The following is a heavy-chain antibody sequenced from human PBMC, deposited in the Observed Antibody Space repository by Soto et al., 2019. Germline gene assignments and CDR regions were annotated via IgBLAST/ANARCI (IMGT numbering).Heavy chain of an antibody. Sequence: GGSLRLSCAASGFTFSDYYMSWIRQAPGRGLEWVSYISSSSSYTNYADSVKGRFTISRDNAKNSLYLQMNSLRAEDTAVYYCAREGDPYCSRTSCHNPFDYWGQGTLVTVYS. V-gene: IGHV3-11*06. CDR1: GFTFSDYY. J-gene: IGHJ4*02. CDR2: ISSSSSYT. CDR3: AREGDPYCSRTSCHNPFDY. D-gene: IGHD2-2*02.